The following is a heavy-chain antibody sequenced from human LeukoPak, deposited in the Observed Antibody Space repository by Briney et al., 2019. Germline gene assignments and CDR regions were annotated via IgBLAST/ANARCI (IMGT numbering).Heavy chain of an antibody. Sequence: PSETLSLTCTVSGDSISNYFWTWIRQPPGKGLEWIGYIYYSGTTNYNPSLKSRVTISVDTSKRQISLRLSSVTAADTAVYYCARARGGRDAFDIWGQGTMVTVSS. CDR1: GDSISNYF. V-gene: IGHV4-59*12. D-gene: IGHD2-15*01. CDR3: ARARGGRDAFDI. J-gene: IGHJ3*02. CDR2: IYYSGTT.